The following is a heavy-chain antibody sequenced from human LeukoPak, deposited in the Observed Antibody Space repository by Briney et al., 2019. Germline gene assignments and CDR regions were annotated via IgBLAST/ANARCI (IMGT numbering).Heavy chain of an antibody. CDR2: ISDSGTST. J-gene: IGHJ3*02. Sequence: GGSLRLSCAASGFTFSSYAMNWVRQAPGKGLEWVSGISDSGTSTYYADSVKGRFTISRDNSKNTLSLQMNSLRAEDTALYYCAKRYNYAFDIWGQGTMVTVSS. CDR3: AKRYNYAFDI. D-gene: IGHD5-24*01. V-gene: IGHV3-23*01. CDR1: GFTFSSYA.